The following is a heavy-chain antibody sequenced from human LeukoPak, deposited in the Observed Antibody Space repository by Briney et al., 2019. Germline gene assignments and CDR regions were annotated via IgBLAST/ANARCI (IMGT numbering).Heavy chain of an antibody. D-gene: IGHD6-13*01. Sequence: SETLSLTCAVYGGSFSGYYWSWIRQPPGKGLEWIGEINHSGSTNYNPSLKSRVTISVDTSKNQFSLKLSSVTAADTAVNYCARNAAARFPLDDVWGQGTTVTVSS. CDR1: GGSFSGYY. J-gene: IGHJ6*02. CDR3: ARNAAARFPLDDV. V-gene: IGHV4-34*01. CDR2: INHSGST.